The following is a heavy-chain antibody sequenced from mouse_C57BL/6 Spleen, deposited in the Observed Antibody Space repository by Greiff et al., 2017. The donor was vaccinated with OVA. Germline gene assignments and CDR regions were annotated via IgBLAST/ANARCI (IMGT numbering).Heavy chain of an antibody. CDR2: INYDGSST. CDR1: GFTFSDYY. J-gene: IGHJ4*01. Sequence: EVMLVESEGGLVQPGSSMKLSCTASGFTFSDYYMAWVRQVPEKGLEWVANINYDGSSTYYLDSLKSRFIISRDNAKNILYLQMSSLKSEDTATYYCARGLYGAMDYWGQGTSVTVSS. V-gene: IGHV5-16*01. CDR3: ARGLYGAMDY. D-gene: IGHD2-12*01.